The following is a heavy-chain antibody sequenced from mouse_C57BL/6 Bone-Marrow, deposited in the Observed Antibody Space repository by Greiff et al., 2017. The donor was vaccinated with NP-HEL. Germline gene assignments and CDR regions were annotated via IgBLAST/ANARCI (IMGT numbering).Heavy chain of an antibody. Sequence: EVQLQQSGPELVKPGASVKISCKASGYTFTDYYMNWVKQSHGKSLEWIGDINPNNGGTSYNQKFKGKATLTVDKSSSTAYMELRSLTSEDSAVYYCARSTYDYDVDYAMDYWGQGTSVTVSS. V-gene: IGHV1-26*01. D-gene: IGHD2-4*01. CDR3: ARSTYDYDVDYAMDY. CDR2: INPNNGGT. J-gene: IGHJ4*01. CDR1: GYTFTDYY.